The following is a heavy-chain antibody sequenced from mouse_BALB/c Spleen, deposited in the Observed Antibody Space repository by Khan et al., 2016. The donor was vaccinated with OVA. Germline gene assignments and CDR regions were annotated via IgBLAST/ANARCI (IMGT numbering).Heavy chain of an antibody. CDR2: INPKNGVT. J-gene: IGHJ4*01. CDR3: ARDAGRY. CDR1: GYTFTENT. Sequence: EVQLQQSGPELVKPGASVKISCKTSGYTFTENTLHWVKQSHGKSLEWIGVINPKNGVTSYNQKFKGKVTLTVDKSSSTAYMEVRSLTSEDSAVYYGARDAGRYWGQGTSVTVSS. V-gene: IGHV1-18*01. D-gene: IGHD3-3*01.